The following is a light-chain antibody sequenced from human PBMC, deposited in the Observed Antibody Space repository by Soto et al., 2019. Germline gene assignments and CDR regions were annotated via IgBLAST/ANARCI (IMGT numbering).Light chain of an antibody. J-gene: IGKJ4*01. CDR3: QQYGALPPT. Sequence: EIVLTQFPGALSLSPGERVTLSCRASQTVSNTYLAWYQQKSGQAPKFLIYGASNRATGIPDRLSGSGSGTDFTLTISRLEPEGFAVYYCQQYGALPPTFGGGTKVEIK. CDR1: QTVSNTY. CDR2: GAS. V-gene: IGKV3-20*01.